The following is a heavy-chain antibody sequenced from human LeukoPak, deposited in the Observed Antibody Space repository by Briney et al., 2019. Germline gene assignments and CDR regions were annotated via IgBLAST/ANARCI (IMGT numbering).Heavy chain of an antibody. J-gene: IGHJ4*02. Sequence: GGSLRLSCAASGFTFSSYGMHWVRQAPGKGLEWVAVISYDGSNKYYADSEKGRFTISRDNSKNTLYLQMNSLRAEDTAVYYCAKDLFYDSSGYSEDYWGQGTLVTVSS. CDR3: AKDLFYDSSGYSEDY. CDR2: ISYDGSNK. CDR1: GFTFSSYG. D-gene: IGHD3-22*01. V-gene: IGHV3-30*18.